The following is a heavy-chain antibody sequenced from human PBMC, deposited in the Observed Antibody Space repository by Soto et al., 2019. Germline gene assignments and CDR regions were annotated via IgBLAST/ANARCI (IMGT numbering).Heavy chain of an antibody. J-gene: IGHJ6*03. CDR3: ARGRSDIVATIFHYYYYYMDV. Sequence: SETLSLTCAVYGGSFSGYYLSWIRQPPGKGLEWIGEINHSGSTNYDPSLKSRVTISVDTSKNQFSLKLSSVTAADTAVYYCARGRSDIVATIFHYYYYYMDVWGKGTTVTVSS. D-gene: IGHD5-12*01. V-gene: IGHV4-34*01. CDR2: INHSGST. CDR1: GGSFSGYY.